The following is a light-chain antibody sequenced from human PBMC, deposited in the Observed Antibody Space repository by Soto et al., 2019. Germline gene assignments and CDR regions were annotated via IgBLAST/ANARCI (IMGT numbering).Light chain of an antibody. CDR1: QNIGDL. Sequence: DIHLTQSPSTLSASVGDRVAITCRASQNIGDLLAWYQQKPGEAPKLLIYKASTLKSGVPSRFSGSGSGTEFTLTISSLQPEDFAVYYCQRVGCPPGTFGQGTKVDI. J-gene: IGKJ1*01. CDR2: KAS. CDR3: QRVGCPPGT. V-gene: IGKV1-5*03.